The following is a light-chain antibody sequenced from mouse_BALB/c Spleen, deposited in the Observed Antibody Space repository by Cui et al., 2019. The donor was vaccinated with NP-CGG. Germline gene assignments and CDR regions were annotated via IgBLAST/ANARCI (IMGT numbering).Light chain of an antibody. Sequence: QAVVTQESALTTSPGETVTLTCRPSTGPVTTSNYANWVQEKPDHLFTSLIGSTNNRAPGVPARFSGSLIGDKAALTITGAQTEDEAIYFCALWYSNHWVFGGGTKLTVL. CDR2: STN. J-gene: IGLJ1*01. CDR1: TGPVTTSNY. V-gene: IGLV1*01. CDR3: ALWYSNHWV.